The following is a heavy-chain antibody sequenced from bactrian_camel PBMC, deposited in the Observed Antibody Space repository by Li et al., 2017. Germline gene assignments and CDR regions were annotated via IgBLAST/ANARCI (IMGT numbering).Heavy chain of an antibody. D-gene: IGHD2*01. CDR2: IDSVGST. J-gene: IGHJ4*01. CDR1: GYSVHSVR. CDR3: AADRPFCSGDYCHCALANLWEYRY. Sequence: HVQLVESGGGSVQTGGSLRLSCVVSGYSVHSVRTGWFRQAPGKEREGVAFIDSVGSTSYADSVKGRFTISQDNAKNIVYLQMNSLKTEDTGTYYCAADRPFCSGDYCHCALANLWEYRYRGQGTQVTVS. V-gene: IGHV3S53*01.